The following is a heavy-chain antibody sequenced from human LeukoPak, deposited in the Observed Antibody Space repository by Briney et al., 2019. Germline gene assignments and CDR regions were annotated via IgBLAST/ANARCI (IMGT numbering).Heavy chain of an antibody. V-gene: IGHV3-23*01. CDR3: ARVYGSGSTEDNFNY. D-gene: IGHD3-10*01. CDR2: ISGSSGST. J-gene: IGHJ4*02. Sequence: GGSLRLSCAASGFSFSSCGMSWVRQAPGNGLEWVSGISGSSGSTYYADSVKGRFTISRDNSKSTLYLQMNSLRAEDTAVYYCARVYGSGSTEDNFNYWGQGTLVTVSS. CDR1: GFSFSSCG.